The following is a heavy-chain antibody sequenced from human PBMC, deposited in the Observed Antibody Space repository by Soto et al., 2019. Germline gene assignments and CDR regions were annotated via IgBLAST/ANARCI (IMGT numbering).Heavy chain of an antibody. CDR1: GYTFTSYA. D-gene: IGHD6-13*01. J-gene: IGHJ1*01. Sequence: ASVKVSCKASGYTFTSYAMHWVRQAPGQRLEWMGWINAGNGNTKYSQKFQGRVTITRDTSASTAYMELSSLRSEDTAFYYCVKDESINWYSGHFRHWGQGTLVTVSS. CDR3: VKDESINWYSGHFRH. CDR2: INAGNGNT. V-gene: IGHV1-3*01.